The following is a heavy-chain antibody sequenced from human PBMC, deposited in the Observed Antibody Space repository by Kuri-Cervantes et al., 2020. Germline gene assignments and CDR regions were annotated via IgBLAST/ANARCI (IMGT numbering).Heavy chain of an antibody. J-gene: IGHJ4*02. D-gene: IGHD6-19*01. CDR1: GFTFSGYS. Sequence: GESLKISCAASGFTFSGYSMNWVRRAPGKGLEWVSYISSGSSTIYQADSVQGRFTISRDNAKNSLYLQMNSLRDEDTAVYYCARGFSSGRGAFGYWGQGTLVTVSS. CDR2: ISSGSSTI. CDR3: ARGFSSGRGAFGY. V-gene: IGHV3-48*02.